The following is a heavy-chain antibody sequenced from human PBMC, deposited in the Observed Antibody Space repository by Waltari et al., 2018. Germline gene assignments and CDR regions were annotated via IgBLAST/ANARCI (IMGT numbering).Heavy chain of an antibody. V-gene: IGHV4-39*01. D-gene: IGHD3-10*01. CDR1: GGSCSSTSYF. CDR3: ARVSRGEGAP. Sequence: QLQLQESCPEMVKPSETLALTCTVSGGSCSSTSYFWGWIRQPPGKGLEWIGVIYYSGTTDYNAALKSRVIISVDTYKNQFSLQLNAVTAADTAVFYCARVSRGEGAPWGQGTLVTVSS. CDR2: IYYSGTT. J-gene: IGHJ5*02.